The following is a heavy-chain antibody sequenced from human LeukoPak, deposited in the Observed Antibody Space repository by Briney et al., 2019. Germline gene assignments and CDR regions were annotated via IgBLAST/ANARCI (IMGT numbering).Heavy chain of an antibody. CDR1: GGSISSGGYS. CDR3: ARQKGSFVDY. CDR2: IYHSGST. D-gene: IGHD2-15*01. Sequence: TLSLTCSVSGGSISSGGYSWSWIRQHPGKGLEWIGYIYHSGSTYYNPSLKSRVTISVDTSKNQFSLKLSSVTAADTAVYYCARQKGSFVDYWGQGTLVTVSS. J-gene: IGHJ4*02. V-gene: IGHV4-31*03.